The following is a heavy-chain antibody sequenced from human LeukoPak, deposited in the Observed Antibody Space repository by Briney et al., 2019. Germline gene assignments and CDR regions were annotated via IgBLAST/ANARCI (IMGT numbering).Heavy chain of an antibody. CDR2: ISNSGGST. D-gene: IGHD6-13*01. CDR1: GFTFSSYV. J-gene: IGHJ5*02. V-gene: IGHV3-23*01. Sequence: GGSLRLSCAASGFTFSSYVMSWVRQAPGKGLEWVSSISNSGGSTYYADSVKGRFTISRDNSKNTLYLQMNSLRAEDTAVYYCARDVSIAAAGTGWFDPWGQGTLVTVSS. CDR3: ARDVSIAAAGTGWFDP.